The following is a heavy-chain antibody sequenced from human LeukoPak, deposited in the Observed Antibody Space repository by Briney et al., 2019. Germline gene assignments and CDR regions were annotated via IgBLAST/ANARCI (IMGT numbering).Heavy chain of an antibody. Sequence: ASVKVSCKASGYTFTGYYTRWVRQAPGQGLEWMGWINPNSGGTNYAQKFQGRVTMTRDTSISTAYMELSRLRSDDTAVYYCARAGEYYYDSSGYYQNWGQGTLVTVSS. CDR3: ARAGEYYYDSSGYYQN. CDR2: INPNSGGT. V-gene: IGHV1-2*02. CDR1: GYTFTGYY. D-gene: IGHD3-22*01. J-gene: IGHJ4*02.